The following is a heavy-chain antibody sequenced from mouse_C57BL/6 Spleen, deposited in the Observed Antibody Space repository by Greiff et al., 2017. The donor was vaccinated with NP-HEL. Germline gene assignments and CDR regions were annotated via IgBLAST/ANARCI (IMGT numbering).Heavy chain of an antibody. J-gene: IGHJ3*01. CDR2: INPNNGGT. V-gene: IGHV1-26*01. D-gene: IGHD1-1*01. CDR1: GYTFTDYY. Sequence: EVQLQQSGPELVKPGASVKISCKASGYTFTDYYMNWVKQSHGKSLEWIGDINPNNGGTSYNQKFKGKATLTVDKSSSPAYMELRSLKSEDSAVYYWASPHYYGSSLFAYWGQGTLVTVSA. CDR3: ASPHYYGSSLFAY.